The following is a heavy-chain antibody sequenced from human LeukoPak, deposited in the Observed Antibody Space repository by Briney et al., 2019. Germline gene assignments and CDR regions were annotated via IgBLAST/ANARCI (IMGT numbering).Heavy chain of an antibody. D-gene: IGHD3-16*01. V-gene: IGHV5-51*01. CDR1: GYRFTCYW. J-gene: IGHJ3*02. CDR3: AKSFGVTGEDAFDI. CDR2: IYPDDSDT. Sequence: GESLKISCKGSGYRFTCYWIGWVRQMPGKGLEWMGIIYPDDSDTRYSPSFQGQVTISGDKSISTAYLQWSSLKASDTAIYYCAKSFGVTGEDAFDIWGQGTTVTVSS.